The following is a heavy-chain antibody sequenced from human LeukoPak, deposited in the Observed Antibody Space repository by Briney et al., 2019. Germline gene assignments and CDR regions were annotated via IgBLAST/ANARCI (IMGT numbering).Heavy chain of an antibody. CDR1: GFIFGSYS. CDR3: VRGNLGGFDP. V-gene: IGHV3-48*01. Sequence: GGSLRLSCVASGFIFGSYSMNWVRQAPGKGPEWIAYITSDESTKSYADSVKGRFTISRDNDKNSLYLHMNSLRAEDTALYYCVRGNLGGFDPWGQGTRVTVSS. CDR2: ITSDESTK. D-gene: IGHD1-26*01. J-gene: IGHJ5*02.